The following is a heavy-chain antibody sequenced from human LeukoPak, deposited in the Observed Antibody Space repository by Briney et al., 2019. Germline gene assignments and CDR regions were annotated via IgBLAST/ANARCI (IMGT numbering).Heavy chain of an antibody. J-gene: IGHJ4*02. CDR1: GYTFTDYY. D-gene: IGHD6-6*01. Sequence: GASLKVSCKASGYTFTDYYMHWVRQAPGQGLEWMGWINPHSGGTNYAQKFQGRVTMTRDTSISTVYMEVSRLRSDDTAVYYCARDSSYSSSLYYFEYWGQGTLVTVSS. CDR3: ARDSSYSSSLYYFEY. V-gene: IGHV1-2*02. CDR2: INPHSGGT.